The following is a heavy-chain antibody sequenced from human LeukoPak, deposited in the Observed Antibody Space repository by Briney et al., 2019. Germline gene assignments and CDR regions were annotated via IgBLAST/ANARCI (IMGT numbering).Heavy chain of an antibody. Sequence: GRSLRLSCAASGFTFSSYAMHWVRQAPGKGLEWVAVISYDGSNKYYADSVKGRFTISRDNSKNTLYLQMNSLRAEDTAVYYCARSTTETYYGMDVWGQGTTVTVSS. D-gene: IGHD4-17*01. V-gene: IGHV3-30-3*01. CDR2: ISYDGSNK. J-gene: IGHJ6*02. CDR1: GFTFSSYA. CDR3: ARSTTETYYGMDV.